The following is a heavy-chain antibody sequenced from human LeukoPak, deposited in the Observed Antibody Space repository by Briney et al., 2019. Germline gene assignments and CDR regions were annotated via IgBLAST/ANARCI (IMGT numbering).Heavy chain of an antibody. J-gene: IGHJ4*02. V-gene: IGHV3-13*01. D-gene: IGHD6-19*01. CDR3: AKGGIQVSGIDEFDY. Sequence: GGSLRLSCAASGFTFIDYDMHWVRQVIGKGLEWVSAIGIRGDTHYSGSVKGRFAISRENAESSLYLQMNSLRAEDTAVYYCAKGGIQVSGIDEFDYWGQGTLVTVSS. CDR1: GFTFIDYD. CDR2: IGIRGDT.